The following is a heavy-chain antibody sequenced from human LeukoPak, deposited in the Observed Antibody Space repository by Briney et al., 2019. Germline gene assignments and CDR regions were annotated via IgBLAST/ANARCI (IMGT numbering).Heavy chain of an antibody. J-gene: IGHJ3*02. CDR2: IGTAGDT. D-gene: IGHD3-10*01. V-gene: IGHV3-13*01. Sequence: PGTSLRLSCAASGFNFGVYGMHWVRQATGKGLEWVSAIGTAGDTYYPGSVKGRFTISRENAKNSLYLQMNSLRAGDTAVYYCARGGSGYDAFDIWGQGTMVTVSS. CDR1: GFNFGVYG. CDR3: ARGGSGYDAFDI.